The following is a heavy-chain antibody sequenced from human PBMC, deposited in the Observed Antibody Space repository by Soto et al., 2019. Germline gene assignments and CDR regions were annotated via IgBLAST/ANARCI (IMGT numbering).Heavy chain of an antibody. CDR2: INAGNGNT. J-gene: IGHJ4*02. D-gene: IGHD1-20*01. Sequence: ASVKVSCKASGYTFTSYAMHWVRQAPGQRLEWMGWINAGNGNTKYSQKFQGRVTITRDTSINTAYMELKSLTSEDTGVYYCAREYGISGTGRVGFDLWGQGTLVTVSS. CDR1: GYTFTSYA. CDR3: AREYGISGTGRVGFDL. V-gene: IGHV1-3*01.